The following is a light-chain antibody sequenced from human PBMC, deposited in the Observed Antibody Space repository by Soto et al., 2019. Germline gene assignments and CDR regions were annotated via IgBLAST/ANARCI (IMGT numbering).Light chain of an antibody. Sequence: IVLTQSPATLSLSPGERATLYCGASQSVSTNYVAWYQQKPGLAPRLLIYDASRRATGISDRFSGSGPGRDFTLTISRLEPEACAVYYCQQYGSSPSFGGGPKVHIK. V-gene: IGKV3D-20*01. CDR3: QQYGSSPS. CDR2: DAS. J-gene: IGKJ4*01. CDR1: QSVSTNY.